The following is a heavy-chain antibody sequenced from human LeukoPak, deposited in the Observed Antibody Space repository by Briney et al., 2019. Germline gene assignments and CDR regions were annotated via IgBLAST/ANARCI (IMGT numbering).Heavy chain of an antibody. CDR1: GFTFSSFV. Sequence: ASLRLSCAASGFTFSSFVMSWVRQPPGKGLGWVSAISGSGGRTYYADSVKGRFTISRNNSKNTLYLQMNSLRAENTAVYYCAKYQCRLRGTVNNWFDPWGQGTLVTVSS. J-gene: IGHJ5*02. V-gene: IGHV3-23*01. D-gene: IGHD4-17*01. CDR3: AKYQCRLRGTVNNWFDP. CDR2: ISGSGGRT.